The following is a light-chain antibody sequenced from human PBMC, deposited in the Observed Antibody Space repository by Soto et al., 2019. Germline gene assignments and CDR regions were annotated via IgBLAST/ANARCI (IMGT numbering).Light chain of an antibody. J-gene: IGLJ2*01. CDR2: GVS. Sequence: QSVLTQPPSASGSPGQSVTISCTGTSSDVGGYNYVSWYQQHPGKAPKFLIFGVSRRPSGVPDRFSGSKSGNTASLTVSALQADDEADYYCSSYAGSNNPVIFGGGTKLTVL. CDR3: SSYAGSNNPVI. V-gene: IGLV2-8*01. CDR1: SSDVGGYNY.